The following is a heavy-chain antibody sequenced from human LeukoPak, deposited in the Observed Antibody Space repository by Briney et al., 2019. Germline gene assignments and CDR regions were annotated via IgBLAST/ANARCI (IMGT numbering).Heavy chain of an antibody. CDR1: GGSLNGYY. J-gene: IGHJ4*02. CDR3: ARVAAVTVGSYPYFDS. Sequence: SETLSLTCAVHGGSLNGYYWSWIRQSPGQGLECIGEINHRRSINDNPSFKSRITISIDTSKNMFSLDLRFLTAADTAVYFCARVAAVTVGSYPYFDSWGQGTRVTVSS. CDR2: INHRRSI. D-gene: IGHD1-26*01. V-gene: IGHV4-34*01.